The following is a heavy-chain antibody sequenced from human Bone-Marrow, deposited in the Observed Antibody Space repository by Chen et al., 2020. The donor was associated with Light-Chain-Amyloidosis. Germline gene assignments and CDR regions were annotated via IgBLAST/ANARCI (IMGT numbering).Heavy chain of an antibody. D-gene: IGHD3-10*01. CDR1: GFTCSSYA. V-gene: IGHV3-30*03. J-gene: IGHJ4*02. CDR3: ARERDGRGLDY. Sequence: VESGGGVVQPGRSLRLSCAASGFTCSSYAMYWVRQAPGKGLEWLAFISYDGSRVSYAGSLKGRFTISRDQSKRKLYLQMNSLGPEDTALYYCARERDGRGLDYWGQGTLVSVST. CDR2: ISYDGSRV.